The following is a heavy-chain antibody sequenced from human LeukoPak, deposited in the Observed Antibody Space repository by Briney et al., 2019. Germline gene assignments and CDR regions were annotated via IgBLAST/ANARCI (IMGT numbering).Heavy chain of an antibody. CDR2: INASGGIR. D-gene: IGHD5-12*01. V-gene: IGHV3-74*01. CDR1: GVTFSSYW. CDR3: AKTPNSGYDADFDF. J-gene: IGHJ4*02. Sequence: PGGSLRLSCAASGVTFSSYWVHWGRQAPGKGLVWVSRINASGGIRYYADSVKGRFTVSRDNSGNALFLQMNSLRADDTAVYYCAKTPNSGYDADFDFWGQGILVTVSS.